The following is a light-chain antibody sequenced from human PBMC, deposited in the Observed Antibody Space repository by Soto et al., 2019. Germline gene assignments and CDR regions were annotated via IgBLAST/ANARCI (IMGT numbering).Light chain of an antibody. CDR2: DTS. Sequence: VLTQSPATLSVSPGEGATLSCRASHMVTKDLAWYQQKPGQAHRLLIYDTSTRASGIPPRFSGGGSGTDFSLTISRLQYEDLAVYYCQQYNKWPLTFGGGTKVEIK. J-gene: IGKJ4*01. V-gene: IGKV3-15*01. CDR3: QQYNKWPLT. CDR1: HMVTKD.